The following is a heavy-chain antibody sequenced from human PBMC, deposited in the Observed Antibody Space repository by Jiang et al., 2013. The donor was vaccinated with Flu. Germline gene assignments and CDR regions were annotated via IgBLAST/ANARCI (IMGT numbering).Heavy chain of an antibody. D-gene: IGHD6-6*01. CDR2: ISSSGSTI. J-gene: IGHJ6*03. CDR3: ARLIAARISYYYYYMDV. Sequence: VQLVESGGGLVQPGGSLRLSCAASGFTFSSYEMNWVRQAPGKGLEWVSYISSSGSTIYYADSVKGRFTISRDNAKNSLYLQMNSLRAEDTAVYYCARLIAARISYYYYYMDVWGKGTTVTVSS. V-gene: IGHV3-48*03. CDR1: GFTFSSYE.